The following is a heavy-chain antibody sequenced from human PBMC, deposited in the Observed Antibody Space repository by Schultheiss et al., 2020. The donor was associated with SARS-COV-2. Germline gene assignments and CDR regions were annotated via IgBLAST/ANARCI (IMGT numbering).Heavy chain of an antibody. Sequence: GGSLRLSCAASGFTFSSYSMNWVRQAPGKGLEWVSSISSSSSTIYYADSVKGRFTISRDNAKNSLYLQMNSLRAEDTAVYYCATHGRTISGGMDVWGQGTTVTVSS. CDR1: GFTFSSYS. CDR2: ISSSSSTI. D-gene: IGHD3-3*01. V-gene: IGHV3-48*01. CDR3: ATHGRTISGGMDV. J-gene: IGHJ6*02.